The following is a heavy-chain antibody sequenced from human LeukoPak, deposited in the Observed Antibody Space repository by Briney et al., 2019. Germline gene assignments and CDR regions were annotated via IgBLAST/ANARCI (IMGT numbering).Heavy chain of an antibody. Sequence: SEPLSRTCPVYGGSFSGYYWSWIRQPPGKGLEWIGEINHSGSTNYNPSLKSRVTISVDTSKNQFSLKLSSVTAADTAVYYCARLQYYYDSSGYYPSDYWGQGTLVTVSS. CDR1: GGSFSGYY. CDR3: ARLQYYYDSSGYYPSDY. V-gene: IGHV4-34*01. CDR2: INHSGST. J-gene: IGHJ4*02. D-gene: IGHD3-22*01.